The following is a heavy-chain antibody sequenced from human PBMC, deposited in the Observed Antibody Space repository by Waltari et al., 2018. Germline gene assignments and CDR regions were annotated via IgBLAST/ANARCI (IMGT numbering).Heavy chain of an antibody. CDR3: AKDRTHTTGWHYFDS. V-gene: IGHV3-23*01. Sequence: EVQVLESGGGLVQPGGSLRLSCAASGFTFSTYAMGWVRQAPGNGRAWVSGISPSVGVTYCSGSGKERFTIARDNSQNTRCLEMNSLRAEDTAVYYCAKDRTHTTGWHYFDSWGQGALVTVSS. CDR1: GFTFSTYA. D-gene: IGHD6-19*01. J-gene: IGHJ4*02. CDR2: ISPSVGVT.